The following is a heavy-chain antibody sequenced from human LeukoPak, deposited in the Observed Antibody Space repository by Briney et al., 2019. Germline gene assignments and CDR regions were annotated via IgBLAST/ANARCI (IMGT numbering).Heavy chain of an antibody. CDR2: ISWNSGSI. CDR1: GFTFDDYA. D-gene: IGHD4-4*01. J-gene: IGHJ1*01. CDR3: AKDKGIRMTTLLQH. Sequence: GRSLRLSCAASGFTFDDYAMHWVRQAPGKGLEWVSGISWNSGSIGYADSVKGRFTISRDNAKNSLYLQMNSLRAEDTALYYCAKDKGIRMTTLLQHWGQGTLVTVSS. V-gene: IGHV3-9*01.